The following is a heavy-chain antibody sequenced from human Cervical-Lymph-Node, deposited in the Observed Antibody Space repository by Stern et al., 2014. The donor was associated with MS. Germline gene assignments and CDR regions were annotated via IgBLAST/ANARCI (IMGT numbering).Heavy chain of an antibody. CDR2: FDPGDGEV. Sequence: QVQLVQSGAEVKKPGASVKVSCKVSGFSLTELSLHWVRQAPGKGLEWMVDFDPGDGEVVYAQKFQGRITMTEDTSSDTAYMDLSSLTSEDTAVDYCATGVVVFDSWGQGTLVTVSS. D-gene: IGHD2-15*01. J-gene: IGHJ4*02. V-gene: IGHV1-24*01. CDR1: GFSLTELS. CDR3: ATGVVVFDS.